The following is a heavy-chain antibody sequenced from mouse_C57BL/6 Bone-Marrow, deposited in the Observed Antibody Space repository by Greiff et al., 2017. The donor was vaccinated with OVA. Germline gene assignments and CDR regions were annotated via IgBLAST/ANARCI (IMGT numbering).Heavy chain of an antibody. Sequence: QVQLQQPGAELVMPGASVKLSCKASGYTFTSYWMHWVKQRPGQGLEWIGEIDPSDSYTNYNQTFKGKSTLTVDKSSSTAYMQLSSLTSEDSAVYYCARCSYDDYGYYVDYWGQGTTLTVSS. D-gene: IGHD2-3*01. CDR1: GYTFTSYW. J-gene: IGHJ2*01. CDR3: ARCSYDDYGYYVDY. V-gene: IGHV1-69*01. CDR2: IDPSDSYT.